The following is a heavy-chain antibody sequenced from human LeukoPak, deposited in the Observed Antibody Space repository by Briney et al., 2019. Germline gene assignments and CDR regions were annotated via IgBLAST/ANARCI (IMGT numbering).Heavy chain of an antibody. CDR2: IYYSGST. D-gene: IGHD3-22*01. CDR1: GGSISGYY. V-gene: IGHV4-59*05. J-gene: IGHJ4*02. CDR3: ARQSVRRYCDSSGYSR. Sequence: SETLSLTCTVSGGSISGYYWSWIRQPPGKGLEWIGSIYYSGSTYYNPSLKSRVTISVDTSKNQFSLKLSSVTAADTAVYYCARQSVRRYCDSSGYSRWGQGTLVTVSS.